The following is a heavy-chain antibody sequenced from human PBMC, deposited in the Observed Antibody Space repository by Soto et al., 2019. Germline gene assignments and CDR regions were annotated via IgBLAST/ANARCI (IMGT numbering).Heavy chain of an antibody. Sequence: SETLSLTCTVSGASISSSYWSWIRQSPERGLEWIAYVYHTGATNYNPSLKSRVTISLATSKGQFSLNLTSLTTADTAVYFCGRGGNRYSNVASGVGGFDYWGQGSLVTVSS. V-gene: IGHV4-59*01. D-gene: IGHD5-12*01. J-gene: IGHJ4*02. CDR3: GRGGNRYSNVASGVGGFDY. CDR2: VYHTGAT. CDR1: GASISSSY.